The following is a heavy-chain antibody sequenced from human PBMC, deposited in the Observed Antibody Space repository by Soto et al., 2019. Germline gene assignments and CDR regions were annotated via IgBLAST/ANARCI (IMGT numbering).Heavy chain of an antibody. CDR2: INHSGST. D-gene: IGHD3-3*01. Sequence: QVQLQQWGAGLLKPSETLSLTCAVYGGSFSGYYWSWIRQPPGKGLEWIGEINHSGSTNYNPSLKSRVTISVDTSKNQFSLKLSSVTAADTAVYYCARGLPPNYDFWSGYGNYFDYWGQGTLVTVSS. V-gene: IGHV4-34*01. J-gene: IGHJ4*02. CDR3: ARGLPPNYDFWSGYGNYFDY. CDR1: GGSFSGYY.